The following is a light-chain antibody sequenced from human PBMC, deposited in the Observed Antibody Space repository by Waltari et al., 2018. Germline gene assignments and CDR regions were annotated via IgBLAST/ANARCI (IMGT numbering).Light chain of an antibody. Sequence: DIQMTQSPSTLSASVGDRVTITCRASQSISSWLAWYQQKPGKAPKLLFYDASSLESGVPSRFSGSGSGTEFTLTISSLQPDDFATYYCQQYNSYSLTFGPGTKVDIK. J-gene: IGKJ3*01. V-gene: IGKV1-5*01. CDR3: QQYNSYSLT. CDR2: DAS. CDR1: QSISSW.